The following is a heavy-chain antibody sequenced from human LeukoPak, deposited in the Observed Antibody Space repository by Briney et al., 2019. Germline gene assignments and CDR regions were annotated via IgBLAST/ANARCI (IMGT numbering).Heavy chain of an antibody. CDR3: ARHATRRSGSQKIVVVPAAIWDY. CDR2: IYYSGST. J-gene: IGHJ4*02. V-gene: IGHV4-39*01. Sequence: SETLSLTCAVYGGSFSGYYWGWIRQPPGKGLEWIGSIYYSGSTYYNPSLKSRVTISVDTSKNQFSLKLSSVTAADTAVYYCARHATRRSGSQKIVVVPAAIWDYWGQGTLVTVSS. CDR1: GGSFSGYY. D-gene: IGHD2-2*01.